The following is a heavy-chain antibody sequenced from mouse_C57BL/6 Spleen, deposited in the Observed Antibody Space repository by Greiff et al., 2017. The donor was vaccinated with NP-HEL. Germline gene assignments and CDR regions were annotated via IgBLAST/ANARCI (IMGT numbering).Heavy chain of an antibody. CDR2: ISDGGSYT. Sequence: EVQRVESGGGLVKPGGSLKLSCAASGFTFSSYAMSWVRQTPEKRLEWVATISDGGSYTYYPDNVKGRFTISRDNAKNNLYLQMSHLKSEDTAMYYCARGAITTVVAPYAMDYWGQGTSVTVSS. J-gene: IGHJ4*01. D-gene: IGHD1-1*01. V-gene: IGHV5-4*01. CDR3: ARGAITTVVAPYAMDY. CDR1: GFTFSSYA.